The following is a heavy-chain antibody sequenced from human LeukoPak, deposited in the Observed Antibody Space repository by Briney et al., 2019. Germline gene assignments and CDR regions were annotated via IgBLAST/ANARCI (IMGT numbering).Heavy chain of an antibody. CDR3: ARDTYRGYDPRNYGMDV. D-gene: IGHD5-12*01. V-gene: IGHV1-2*02. J-gene: IGHJ6*02. CDR2: INPNSGGT. Sequence: ASVKVSCKTSGYTFTGYYMHWVRQAPGQGLEWMGWINPNSGGTNYAQKFQGRVTMTRDTSISTAYMELSRLRSDDTAVYYCARDTYRGYDPRNYGMDVWGQGTTVTVSS. CDR1: GYTFTGYY.